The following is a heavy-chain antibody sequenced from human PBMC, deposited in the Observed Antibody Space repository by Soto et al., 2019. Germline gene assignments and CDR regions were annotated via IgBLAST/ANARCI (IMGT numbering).Heavy chain of an antibody. CDR2: IYYSGNT. CDR1: GVSISSGDYY. D-gene: IGHD3-10*01. V-gene: IGHV4-30-4*01. CDR3: ARDRYYGSGTYYNFYYGTDV. J-gene: IGHJ6*02. Sequence: SETLSLTCSVSGVSISSGDYYLNWIRQPPGKGLEWIGYIYYSGNTYYNPSLRSRVTISLDRSENQFSLKLSFVTAADTAVYYCARDRYYGSGTYYNFYYGTDVWGQGTTVTVSS.